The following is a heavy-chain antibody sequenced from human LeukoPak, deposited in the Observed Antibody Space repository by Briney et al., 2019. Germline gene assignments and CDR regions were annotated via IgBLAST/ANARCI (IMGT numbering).Heavy chain of an antibody. CDR3: AREYSYGDFDY. J-gene: IGHJ4*02. CDR2: IKHDGSEK. D-gene: IGHD5-18*01. Sequence: PGGSLRLSCAASGFTFSSYWMSWVRQAPGKGLEWVANIKHDGSEKYYVDSVKGRFTISRDNAKNSLYLQMNSLRAEDTAVYYCAREYSYGDFDYWGQGTLVTVSS. V-gene: IGHV3-7*03. CDR1: GFTFSSYW.